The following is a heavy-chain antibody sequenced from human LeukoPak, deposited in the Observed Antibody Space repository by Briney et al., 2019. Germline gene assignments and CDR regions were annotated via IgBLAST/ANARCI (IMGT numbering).Heavy chain of an antibody. CDR1: GFTFDKYA. J-gene: IGHJ4*02. CDR2: IRYDGSNK. D-gene: IGHD4-17*01. V-gene: IGHV3-30*02. Sequence: GGSLRLSCAASGFTFDKYAMHWVRQAPGKGLEWVAFIRYDGSNKYYADSVKGRFTISRDNSKNTLYLQMNSLRAEDTAVYYCAKVGADYGFDYWGQGTLVTVSS. CDR3: AKVGADYGFDY.